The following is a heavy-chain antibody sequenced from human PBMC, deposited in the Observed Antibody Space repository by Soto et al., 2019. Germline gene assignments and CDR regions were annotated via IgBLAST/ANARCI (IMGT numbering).Heavy chain of an antibody. D-gene: IGHD3-3*01. CDR3: ARYPITVSYSCYGGGRHLFAS. CDR1: GFSFSNYV. CDR2: ITGSGGSS. V-gene: IGHV3-23*01. Sequence: GGSLRLSCAASGFSFSNYVMSWVRQAPGKGLQWVASITGSGGSSYYADSVKGRFTISRDNSKSTLLLQLNSLRAEDTALYFCARYPITVSYSCYGGGRHLFASSGRGTPVTGSS. J-gene: IGHJ5*01.